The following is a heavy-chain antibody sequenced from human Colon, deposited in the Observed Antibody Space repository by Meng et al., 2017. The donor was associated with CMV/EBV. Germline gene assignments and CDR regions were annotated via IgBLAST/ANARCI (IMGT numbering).Heavy chain of an antibody. J-gene: IGHJ4*02. Sequence: SGYSFTGSYLHWVRQTPGQGLEWMGRINPNSGDTTYAQNFQGRVTMTRDTSISTAYMELSSLRSDDSALYYCARALGKSYGYLGSSDYWGQGTLVTVSS. CDR2: INPNSGDT. CDR3: ARALGKSYGYLGSSDY. CDR1: GYSFTGSY. V-gene: IGHV1-2*06. D-gene: IGHD5-18*01.